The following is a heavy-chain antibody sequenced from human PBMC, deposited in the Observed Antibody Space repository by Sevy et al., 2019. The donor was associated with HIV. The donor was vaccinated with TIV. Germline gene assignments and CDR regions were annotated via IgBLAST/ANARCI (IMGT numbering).Heavy chain of an antibody. CDR3: ARDKIYGMDV. CDR2: INSDGRST. Sequence: GGSLRLSCTASGFTFSIFWMHWVRQAPGKGLVWVSHINSDGRSTTYADSVKGRFTISRDKAKNTLYLQMNSLRDEDTAVYFCARDKIYGMDVWGQGTTVTVSS. J-gene: IGHJ6*02. CDR1: GFTFSIFW. V-gene: IGHV3-74*01.